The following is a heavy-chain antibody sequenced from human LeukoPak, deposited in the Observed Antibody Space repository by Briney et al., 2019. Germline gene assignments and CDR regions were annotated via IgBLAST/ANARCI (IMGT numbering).Heavy chain of an antibody. CDR3: AKDPLIAAATVDS. CDR1: GFTFSSYA. Sequence: GRSLRLSCAASGFTFSSYAMHWVRQAPGKGLEWVAVISYDGSNKYYADSVKGRFTISRDYSKNTLYLQMNNLRAEDTAVFYCAKDPLIAAATVDSWGQGTLVTVSS. V-gene: IGHV3-30-3*01. CDR2: ISYDGSNK. J-gene: IGHJ4*02. D-gene: IGHD6-13*01.